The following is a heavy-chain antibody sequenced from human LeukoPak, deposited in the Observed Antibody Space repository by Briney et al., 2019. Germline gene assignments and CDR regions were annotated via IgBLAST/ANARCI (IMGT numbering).Heavy chain of an antibody. V-gene: IGHV3-21*01. CDR2: ISSSSSYI. CDR3: ATPRSGYYSNFDY. D-gene: IGHD3-22*01. Sequence: PGGSLRLSCAASGFTFSSYSMNWVRQAPGKGLEWVSSISSSSSYIYYADSVKGRFTISRDNAKNTLYLQMNSLRAEDTAVYYCATPRSGYYSNFDYWGQGTLVTVSS. J-gene: IGHJ4*02. CDR1: GFTFSSYS.